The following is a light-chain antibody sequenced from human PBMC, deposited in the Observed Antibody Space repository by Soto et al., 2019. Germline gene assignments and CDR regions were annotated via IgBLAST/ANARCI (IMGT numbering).Light chain of an antibody. CDR1: QSVSSY. Sequence: EIVLTQSPATLSLSPGERATLSCRASQSVSSYLAWYQQKPGQAPRLLIYDASNRATGIPTRFSGSGSGTDFSRTISRLEPEDFAVYYCQQRGTWPLTFGGGTKVEIK. J-gene: IGKJ4*01. CDR3: QQRGTWPLT. V-gene: IGKV3-11*01. CDR2: DAS.